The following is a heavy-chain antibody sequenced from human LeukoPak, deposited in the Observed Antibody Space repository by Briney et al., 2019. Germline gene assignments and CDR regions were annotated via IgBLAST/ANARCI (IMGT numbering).Heavy chain of an antibody. V-gene: IGHV3-30*02. CDR3: AKVGYGWYEVDY. CDR2: IRYDGSEG. J-gene: IGHJ4*02. Sequence: PGGSLRLSCAASGFTFSTYGMHWVRQAPGRGLDWVAFIRYDGSEGYYVDSVKDRFTVSRDNSKNRMYLQMNSLRAEDTAIYYCAKVGYGWYEVDYWGQGTLVTVSS. D-gene: IGHD6-19*01. CDR1: GFTFSTYG.